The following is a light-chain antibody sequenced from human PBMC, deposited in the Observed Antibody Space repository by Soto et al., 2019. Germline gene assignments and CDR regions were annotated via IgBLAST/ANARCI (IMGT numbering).Light chain of an antibody. CDR1: SSDVGGYNY. Sequence: QSALTQPRSVSGSPGQSVTISCTGTSSDVGGYNYVSWYQQHPDKAPKLMIYDVSKRPSGVPDRFSGSKSGNTASLTISGLQAEDEADYYCCSYAGNFKLLFGGGTKLTVL. CDR2: DVS. V-gene: IGLV2-11*01. J-gene: IGLJ2*01. CDR3: CSYAGNFKLL.